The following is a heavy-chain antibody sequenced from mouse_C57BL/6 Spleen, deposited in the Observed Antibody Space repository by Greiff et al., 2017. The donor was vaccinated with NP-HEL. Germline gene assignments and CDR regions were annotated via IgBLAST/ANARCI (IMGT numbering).Heavy chain of an antibody. Sequence: QVQLQQSGAELVKPGASVKLSCKASGYTFTEYTIHWVKQRSGQGLEWIGWFYPGSGSIKYNEKFKDKATLTADKSSSTVYMELSRLTSEDSAVYFCARHEGLYYYGSSGYFDYWGQGTTLTVSS. V-gene: IGHV1-62-2*01. CDR2: FYPGSGSI. CDR1: GYTFTEYT. CDR3: ARHEGLYYYGSSGYFDY. D-gene: IGHD1-1*01. J-gene: IGHJ2*01.